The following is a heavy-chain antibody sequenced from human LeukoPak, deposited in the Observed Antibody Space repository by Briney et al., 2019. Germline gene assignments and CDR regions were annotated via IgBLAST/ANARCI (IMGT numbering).Heavy chain of an antibody. V-gene: IGHV3-23*01. J-gene: IGHJ4*02. CDR2: IRGRGGST. CDR1: GFTYSSYA. Sequence: PGGSLRLSCAASGFTYSSYAMSWVRQAPGPGLESVSDIRGRGGSTYYADSVKRRFTIPRDNSKITLYVQMNSLRAEDTGVDYCAKASGYYYDSSGYYSNFDYWGQGTLVAVSP. D-gene: IGHD3-22*01. CDR3: AKASGYYYDSSGYYSNFDY.